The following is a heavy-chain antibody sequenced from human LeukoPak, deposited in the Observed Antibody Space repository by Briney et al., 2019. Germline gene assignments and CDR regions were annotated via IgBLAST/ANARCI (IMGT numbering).Heavy chain of an antibody. CDR2: ISSSGSTI. J-gene: IGHJ5*01. Sequence: GGSLRLSCAASGFTFSSYEMNWVRQAPGKGLEWVSYISSSGSTIYYADSVKGRFTISRDNAKSSLYLQMNSLRAEDTAVYYCARGRYFDWFDYWGQGTLVTVSS. V-gene: IGHV3-48*03. D-gene: IGHD3-9*01. CDR3: ARGRYFDWFDY. CDR1: GFTFSSYE.